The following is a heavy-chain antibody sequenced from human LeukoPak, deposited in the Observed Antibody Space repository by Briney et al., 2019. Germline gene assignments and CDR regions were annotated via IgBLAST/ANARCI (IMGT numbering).Heavy chain of an antibody. J-gene: IGHJ4*02. V-gene: IGHV4-59*06. D-gene: IGHD4-17*01. Sequence: SETLSLTCTVSGGSISSYYWSWIRQHPGKGLEWIGYIYYSGSTYYNPSLKSRVIISVDTSKNQFSLKLSSVTAADTAVYYCARDNIYGDHRRRYYFDYWGQGTLVTVSS. CDR1: GGSISSYY. CDR2: IYYSGST. CDR3: ARDNIYGDHRRRYYFDY.